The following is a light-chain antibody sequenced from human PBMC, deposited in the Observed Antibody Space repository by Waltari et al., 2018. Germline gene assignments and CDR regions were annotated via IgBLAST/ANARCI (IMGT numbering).Light chain of an antibody. CDR3: QQYDISPLT. J-gene: IGKJ4*01. CDR2: GAS. V-gene: IGKV3-20*01. CDR1: QTVRTTY. Sequence: EIVLTQSPGTLSLSPGERATLSCRASQTVRTTYLAWYQQKPGQAPTLLIYGASSRATGIPDRLSGSGSGTDCSLTISSLEPEDFVVYYCQQYDISPLTCGGGTKVEIK.